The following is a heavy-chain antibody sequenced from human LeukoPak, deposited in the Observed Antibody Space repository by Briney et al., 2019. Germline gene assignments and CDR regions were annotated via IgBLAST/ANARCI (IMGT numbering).Heavy chain of an antibody. CDR2: IKSKTDGGTT. CDR1: GFTFSNAW. D-gene: IGHD2-2*02. Sequence: RSGGSLRLSCAASGFTFSNAWMSGVRQAPGKGLEWVGRIKSKTDGGTTDYAAPGKGRFTISRDDSKNTMYLQMNSLKTEDTAVYYCTTYCSSTSCYTDYYYYMDVWGKGTTVTVSS. J-gene: IGHJ6*03. V-gene: IGHV3-15*01. CDR3: TTYCSSTSCYTDYYYYMDV.